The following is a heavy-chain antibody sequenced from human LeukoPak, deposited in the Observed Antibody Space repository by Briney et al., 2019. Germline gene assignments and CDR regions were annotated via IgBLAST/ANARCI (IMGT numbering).Heavy chain of an antibody. V-gene: IGHV3-48*03. CDR3: AASITPNAFDI. Sequence: PGGSLRLSCAASGFTFSSYEMNWVRQAPGKGLEWVSYISSSGSTIYYADSVKGRLTISRDNAKNSLYLQMNSLRAEDTAVYYCAASITPNAFDIWGQGTMVTVSS. J-gene: IGHJ3*02. CDR1: GFTFSSYE. D-gene: IGHD4-23*01. CDR2: ISSSGSTI.